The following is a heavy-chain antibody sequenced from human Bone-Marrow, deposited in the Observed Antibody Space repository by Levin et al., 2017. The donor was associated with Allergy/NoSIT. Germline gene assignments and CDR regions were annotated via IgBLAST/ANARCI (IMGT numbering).Heavy chain of an antibody. CDR2: ISSSGSDM. D-gene: IGHD2-8*02. CDR3: ARGIIGDVRVAHKEAFDI. V-gene: IGHV3-21*01. J-gene: IGHJ3*02. CDR1: GFTFSSYG. Sequence: GESLKISCDASGFTFSSYGIIWVRQAPGKGLEWVSSISSSGSDMYYVDSVKGRFTISRDNAKNSLTLQMNSLRAEDTAVYYCARGIIGDVRVAHKEAFDIWGQGTMVSVSS.